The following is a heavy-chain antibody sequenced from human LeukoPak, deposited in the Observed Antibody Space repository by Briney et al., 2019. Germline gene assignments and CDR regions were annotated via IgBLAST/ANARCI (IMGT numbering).Heavy chain of an antibody. CDR3: ARQPYYDFWSGYYPSYFDY. D-gene: IGHD3-3*01. CDR1: GYSLTSYW. CDR2: IYPGDSDT. J-gene: IGHJ4*02. V-gene: IGHV5-51*01. Sequence: GESLKISCKGSGYSLTSYWIGWVRQMPGKGLEWMGIIYPGDSDTRYSPSFQGQVTISADKSISTAYLQWSSLKASDTAMYYCARQPYYDFWSGYYPSYFDYWGQGTLVTVSS.